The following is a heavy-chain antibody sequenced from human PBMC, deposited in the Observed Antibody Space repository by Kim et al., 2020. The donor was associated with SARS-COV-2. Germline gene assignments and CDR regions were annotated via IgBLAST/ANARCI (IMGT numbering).Heavy chain of an antibody. CDR3: AWGIAAAGTGYYYYGMDV. D-gene: IGHD6-13*01. V-gene: IGHV1-3*01. CDR1: GYTFTSYA. J-gene: IGHJ6*02. CDR2: INAGNGNT. Sequence: ASVKVSCKASGYTFTSYAMHWVRQAPGQRLEWMGWINAGNGNTKYSQKFQGRVTITRDTSASTAYMELSSLRSEDTAVYYCAWGIAAAGTGYYYYGMDVWGQGTTVTVSS.